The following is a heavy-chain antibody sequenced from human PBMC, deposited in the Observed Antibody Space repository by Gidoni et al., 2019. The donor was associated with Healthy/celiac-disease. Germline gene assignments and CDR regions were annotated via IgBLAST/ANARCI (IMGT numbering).Heavy chain of an antibody. D-gene: IGHD3-10*01. CDR1: GFTFSSYA. CDR3: AKDQGYYGSGST. J-gene: IGHJ5*02. V-gene: IGHV3-23*01. CDR2: ISGSGGST. Sequence: EVQLLESGGGLVQPGGSLRLSCAASGFTFSSYAMSWVRPAPGKGLGWVSAISGSGGSTYYADSVKGRFTISRDNSKNTLYLQMNSLRAEDTAVYYCAKDQGYYGSGSTWGQGTLVTVSS.